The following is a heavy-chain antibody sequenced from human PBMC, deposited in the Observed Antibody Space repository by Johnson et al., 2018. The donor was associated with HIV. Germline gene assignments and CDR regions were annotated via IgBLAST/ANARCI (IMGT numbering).Heavy chain of an antibody. Sequence: QLQLVESGGGVVQPGRSLRLSCAASGFTFSSYPIHWVRQAPGKGLEWVAVISYDGSNKYYADSVKGRFTISRDNSKNTLYLQMNSLRTWDTAVYYCARGGGGGGDCYSGYDAFDIWGQGTMVTVSS. CDR1: GFTFSSYP. CDR3: ARGGGGGGDCYSGYDAFDI. V-gene: IGHV3-30*04. D-gene: IGHD2-21*02. CDR2: ISYDGSNK. J-gene: IGHJ3*02.